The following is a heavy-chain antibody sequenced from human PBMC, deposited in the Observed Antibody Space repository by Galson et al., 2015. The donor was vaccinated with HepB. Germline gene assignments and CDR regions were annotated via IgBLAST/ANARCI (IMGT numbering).Heavy chain of an antibody. CDR3: ANQHVSEWLGVFDD. CDR2: ISGSDDRT. D-gene: IGHD6-19*01. CDR1: GFAISSYA. J-gene: IGHJ4*02. Sequence: SLRLSCAASGFAISSYAMNWVRQAPGRGLEWVSAISGSDDRTYYADSVKGRFTISRDNSKNTLSLQMNSLRAEDTALYYCANQHVSEWLGVFDDWGRGTLVTVSS. V-gene: IGHV3-23*01.